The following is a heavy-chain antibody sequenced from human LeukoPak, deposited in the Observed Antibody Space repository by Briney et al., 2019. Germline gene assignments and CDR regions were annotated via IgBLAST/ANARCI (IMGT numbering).Heavy chain of an antibody. CDR2: IYHSGSP. J-gene: IGHJ6*02. CDR1: GGSISSSNW. D-gene: IGHD6-13*01. CDR3: ARDITPYSSSWYGGTYFYGMDV. Sequence: SETLSLTRAVSGGSISSSNWWSWVRQPPGKGLEWIGEIYHSGSPNYNPSLKSRVTISVDKSKNQFSLKLSSVTAADTAVYYCARDITPYSSSWYGGTYFYGMDVWGQGTTVTVSS. V-gene: IGHV4-4*02.